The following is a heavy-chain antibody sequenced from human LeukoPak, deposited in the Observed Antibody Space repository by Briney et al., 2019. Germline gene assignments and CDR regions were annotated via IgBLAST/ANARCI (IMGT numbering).Heavy chain of an antibody. Sequence: SETLSLTCTVSGGSISSSSYYWVWIRQPPGKGLEWIGYIYFSGNTKYNPSLQNRVTISVDRSKSQFYLTLSSVTAADTAVYFCARDLNHGFNYYYYGLEVWGQGTTVTVSS. J-gene: IGHJ6*02. CDR1: GGSISSSSYY. CDR2: IYFSGNT. D-gene: IGHD3-3*01. CDR3: ARDLNHGFNYYYYGLEV. V-gene: IGHV4-61*05.